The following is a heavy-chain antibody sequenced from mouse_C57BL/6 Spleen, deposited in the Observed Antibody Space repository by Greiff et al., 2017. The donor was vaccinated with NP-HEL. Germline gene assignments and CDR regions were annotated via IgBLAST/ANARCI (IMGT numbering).Heavy chain of an antibody. J-gene: IGHJ4*01. CDR3: ARGVITTGAMDY. V-gene: IGHV1-59*01. D-gene: IGHD1-1*01. CDR2: IDPSDSYT. Sequence: VQLQQPGAELVRPGTSVKLSCKASGYTFTSYWMHWVKQRPGQGLEWIGVIDPSDSYTNYNQKFKGKATLTVDTSSSTAYMQLSSLTSEDSAVYYCARGVITTGAMDYWGQGTSVTVSS. CDR1: GYTFTSYW.